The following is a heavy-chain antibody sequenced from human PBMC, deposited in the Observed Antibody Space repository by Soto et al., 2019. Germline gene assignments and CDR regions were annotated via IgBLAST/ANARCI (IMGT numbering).Heavy chain of an antibody. Sequence: EVQLLESGGGLVQPGGSLRLSCAASGFTFSSYAMRWVRQAPGKGLEWVSAISGSGGSTYYADSVKGRFTISRDNSKNTLYRQMNSVRAEDTAVYYCARRGSGSYYDYWGQGTLVTVSS. CDR1: GFTFSSYA. J-gene: IGHJ4*02. V-gene: IGHV3-23*01. D-gene: IGHD1-26*01. CDR3: ARRGSGSYYDY. CDR2: ISGSGGST.